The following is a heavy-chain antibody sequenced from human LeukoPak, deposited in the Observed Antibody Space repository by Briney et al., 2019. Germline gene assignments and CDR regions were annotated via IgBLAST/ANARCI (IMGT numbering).Heavy chain of an antibody. CDR1: GFTFSSYG. V-gene: IGHV3-23*01. J-gene: IGHJ4*02. Sequence: GGSLRLSCEASGFTFSSYGMSWVRQAPGKGLEWVSGISGSGGSIYYADSLKGRFTISKDNSKNTLYLQMNSLRAEDTAVYYCAGVFDYWGQGSLVTVSS. D-gene: IGHD2-8*01. CDR2: ISGSGGSI. CDR3: AGVFDY.